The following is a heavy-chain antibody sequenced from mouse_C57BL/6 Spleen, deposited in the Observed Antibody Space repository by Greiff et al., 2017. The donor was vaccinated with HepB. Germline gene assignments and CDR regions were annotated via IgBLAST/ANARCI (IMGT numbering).Heavy chain of an antibody. CDR1: GYTFTSYW. CDR2: IDPSDSYT. D-gene: IGHD1-1*01. Sequence: QVQLQQPGAELVRPGTSVKLSCKASGYTFTSYWMHWVKQRPGQGLEWIGVIDPSDSYTNYNQKFKGKATLTVDTSSSTAYMQLSSLTSEDSAVYYCASWAYYYGSNGYWGQGTTLTVSS. J-gene: IGHJ2*01. CDR3: ASWAYYYGSNGY. V-gene: IGHV1-59*01.